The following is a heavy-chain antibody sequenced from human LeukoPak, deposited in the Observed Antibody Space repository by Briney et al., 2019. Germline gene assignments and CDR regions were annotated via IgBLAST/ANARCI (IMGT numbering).Heavy chain of an antibody. V-gene: IGHV3-43D*03. CDR3: AKASYFYYMDV. CDR2: ISWDGVNT. Sequence: PGGSLRLSCAASGFTFADYAMHWVRQAPGKGLEWVSLISWDGVNTYYADSVKGRFTISRDNSKNSLYLQMNSLRAEDTALYYCAKASYFYYMDVWGKGTTVTVSS. CDR1: GFTFADYA. J-gene: IGHJ6*03.